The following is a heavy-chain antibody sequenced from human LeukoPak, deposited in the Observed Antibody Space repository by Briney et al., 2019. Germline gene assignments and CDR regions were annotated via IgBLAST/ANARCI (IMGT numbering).Heavy chain of an antibody. D-gene: IGHD5-18*01. J-gene: IGHJ6*03. V-gene: IGHV1-69*13. CDR3: ARESGYSYGSYYMDV. Sequence: SVKVSCKASGGTFGSYAISWVRQAPGQGLEWMGGIIPIFGTANYAQKFQGRVTITADESTSTAYMELSSLRSEDTAVYYCARESGYSYGSYYMDVWGKGTTVTVSS. CDR1: GGTFGSYA. CDR2: IIPIFGTA.